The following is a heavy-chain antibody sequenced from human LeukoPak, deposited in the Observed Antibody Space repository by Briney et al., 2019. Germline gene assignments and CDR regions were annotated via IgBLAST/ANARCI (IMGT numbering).Heavy chain of an antibody. Sequence: HGASLQISCKGSGYSFTSYWIGWVRPMHGKGLEWMGIIYPGDSDTRYSPSFQGQVTISADKSISTAYLQWSSLKASDTAMYYCARGGRLLHYFDYWGQGTLVTVSS. CDR3: ARGGRLLHYFDY. D-gene: IGHD3-16*01. CDR2: IYPGDSDT. J-gene: IGHJ4*02. CDR1: GYSFTSYW. V-gene: IGHV5-51*01.